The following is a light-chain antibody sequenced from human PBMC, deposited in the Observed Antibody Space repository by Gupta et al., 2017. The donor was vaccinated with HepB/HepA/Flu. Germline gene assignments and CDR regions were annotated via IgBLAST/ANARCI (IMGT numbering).Light chain of an antibody. CDR1: QSINSY. V-gene: IGKV1-39*01. Sequence: DIQMTQSPSSLSASVGDRVTITCRASQSINSYLNWYQQKPGKAPKLLIYAASSLQSGVPSRFSGSGSGTDFTLTISSLQPEDFATYYCQQSYSTPMCSFGQGTKLEIK. CDR2: AAS. CDR3: QQSYSTPMCS. J-gene: IGKJ2*04.